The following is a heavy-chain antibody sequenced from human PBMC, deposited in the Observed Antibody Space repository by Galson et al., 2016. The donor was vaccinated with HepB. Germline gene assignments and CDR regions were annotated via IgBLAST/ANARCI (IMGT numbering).Heavy chain of an antibody. CDR1: GITFSRST. Sequence: SLRLSCAASGITFSRSTMNWVRQAPGKGLEWVSSISSTGAYIYYADSVKGRFTISRDDAKSSVDLHMNSLRAEDTALYYCARYRGLNITSKLYYFMDVWGKGTTVTVSS. CDR2: ISSTGAYI. V-gene: IGHV3-21*01. J-gene: IGHJ6*03. D-gene: IGHD3-16*02. CDR3: ARYRGLNITSKLYYFMDV.